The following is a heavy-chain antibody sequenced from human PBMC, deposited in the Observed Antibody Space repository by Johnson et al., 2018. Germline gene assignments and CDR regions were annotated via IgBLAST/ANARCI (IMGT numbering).Heavy chain of an antibody. J-gene: IGHJ3*02. V-gene: IGHV3-74*01. CDR2: IKSAESGT. Sequence: VQLQESGGGLVQPGGSLRLSCEASGFTSSSYWMHWVRQAPGKGLVWVSRIKSAESGTSYADSVKGRFTISRDNAKNTMYLQMNSLRAEYTAVYYCARDRRYCSGGSCYSVGAFDIWGQGTMVTVSS. CDR3: ARDRRYCSGGSCYSVGAFDI. CDR1: GFTSSSYW. D-gene: IGHD2-15*01.